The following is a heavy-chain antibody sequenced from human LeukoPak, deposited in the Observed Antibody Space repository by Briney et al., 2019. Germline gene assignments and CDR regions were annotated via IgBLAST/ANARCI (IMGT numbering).Heavy chain of an antibody. CDR1: GFTFSSYA. CDR3: ARDSEGSGYRWFDP. Sequence: PGGSLRLSCAASGFTFSSYAMHWVRQAPGKGLEWVAVISYDGSNKYYADSVKGRFTISRDNSKNTLYLQMNSLRAEDTAVYYCARDSEGSGYRWFDPWGQGTLVTVSS. D-gene: IGHD5-12*01. V-gene: IGHV3-30-3*01. CDR2: ISYDGSNK. J-gene: IGHJ5*02.